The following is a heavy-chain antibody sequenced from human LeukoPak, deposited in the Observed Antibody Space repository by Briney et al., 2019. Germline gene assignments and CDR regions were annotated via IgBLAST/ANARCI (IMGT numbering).Heavy chain of an antibody. CDR3: ASPEGCRGGSCYDRRFDY. CDR2: ISGSGGST. CDR1: GFTFSSYA. D-gene: IGHD2-15*01. Sequence: GVSLRLSCAASGFTFSSYAMSWVRQAPGKGLEWVSAISGSGGSTYYADSVKGRFTISRDNSKNTLYLQMNSLRAEDTAVYYCASPEGCRGGSCYDRRFDYWGQGTLVTVSS. J-gene: IGHJ4*02. V-gene: IGHV3-23*01.